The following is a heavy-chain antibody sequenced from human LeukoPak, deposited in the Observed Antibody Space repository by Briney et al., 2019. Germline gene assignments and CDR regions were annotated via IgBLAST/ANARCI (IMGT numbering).Heavy chain of an antibody. CDR2: IGIRGDT. J-gene: IGHJ4*02. CDR1: GFTVSSNY. D-gene: IGHD6-19*01. Sequence: GGSLRLSCAASGFTVSSNYMSWVRQAPGKGLEWVSAIGIRGDTHYSGSVKGRFTISRENAESSLYLQMNSLRAEDTAVYYCARGGIQVSGIDEFDYWGQGTLVTVSS. CDR3: ARGGIQVSGIDEFDY. V-gene: IGHV3-13*01.